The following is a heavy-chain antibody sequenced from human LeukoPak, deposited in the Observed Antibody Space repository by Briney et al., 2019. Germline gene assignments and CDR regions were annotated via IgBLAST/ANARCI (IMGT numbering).Heavy chain of an antibody. D-gene: IGHD3-10*01. Sequence: GGSLRLSCAASGFTFSTYAMSWVRQAPGKGLEWVSLISGDGGSTYYADSVKGRFTISRDNSKNSLYLQMNSLRTEDTALYYCAKDITMVRGGVVGFDYWGQGTLVTVSS. CDR1: GFTFSTYA. CDR2: ISGDGGST. CDR3: AKDITMVRGGVVGFDY. J-gene: IGHJ4*02. V-gene: IGHV3-43*02.